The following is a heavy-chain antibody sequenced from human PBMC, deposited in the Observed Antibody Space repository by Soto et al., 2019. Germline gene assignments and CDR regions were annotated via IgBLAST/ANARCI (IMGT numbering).Heavy chain of an antibody. CDR1: GGSISSSSYY. D-gene: IGHD2-8*01. V-gene: IGHV4-39*01. CDR2: IYYSGST. CDR3: ARLFVLMVYAIVDWFDP. J-gene: IGHJ5*02. Sequence: SETLSLTCTVSGGSISSSSYYWGWIRQPPGKGLEWIGSIYYSGSTYYNPSLKSRVTISVDTSKNQFSLKLSSVTAADTAVYYCARLFVLMVYAIVDWFDPWGQGTLVTVSS.